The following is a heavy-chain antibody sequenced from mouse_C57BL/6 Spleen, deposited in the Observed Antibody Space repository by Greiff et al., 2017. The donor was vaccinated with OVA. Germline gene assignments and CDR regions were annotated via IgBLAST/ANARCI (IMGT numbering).Heavy chain of an antibody. Sequence: QVQLQQPGAELVKPGASVKLSCKASGYTFTSYWMHWVKQRPGRGLEWIGRLDPNSGGTKSNERFRSKATLTVDKPSSTAYMQLSSLTSEDSAVYYCAREGYYGSSGPFAYWGQGTLVTVSA. V-gene: IGHV1-72*01. CDR2: LDPNSGGT. J-gene: IGHJ3*01. D-gene: IGHD1-1*01. CDR3: AREGYYGSSGPFAY. CDR1: GYTFTSYW.